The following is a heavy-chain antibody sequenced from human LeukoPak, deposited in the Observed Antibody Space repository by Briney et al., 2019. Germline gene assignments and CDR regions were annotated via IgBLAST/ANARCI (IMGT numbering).Heavy chain of an antibody. D-gene: IGHD5-24*01. CDR3: ARDRYGYNSGNFDY. Sequence: PGGSLRLSCAASGFTFSSYAMHWVRQAPGKGLEWVAVISYDGSNKYYADSVKGRFTISRDNSKNTLYLQMNSLRAEDTAVYYCARDRYGYNSGNFDYWGQGTLVTVSS. CDR1: GFTFSSYA. V-gene: IGHV3-30-3*01. CDR2: ISYDGSNK. J-gene: IGHJ4*02.